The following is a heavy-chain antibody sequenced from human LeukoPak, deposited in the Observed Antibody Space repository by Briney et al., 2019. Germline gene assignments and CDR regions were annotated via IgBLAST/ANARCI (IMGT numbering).Heavy chain of an antibody. V-gene: IGHV3-30-3*01. CDR2: ISYDGSNK. Sequence: GGSLRLSCAASGFTFSSYAMHWVRQAPGKGLEWVAVISYDGSNKCYADSVKGRFTISRDNSKNTLYLQMNSLRAEDTAVYYCARGGSSGWYFDYWGQGTLVTVSS. CDR3: ARGGSSGWYFDY. CDR1: GFTFSSYA. D-gene: IGHD6-19*01. J-gene: IGHJ4*02.